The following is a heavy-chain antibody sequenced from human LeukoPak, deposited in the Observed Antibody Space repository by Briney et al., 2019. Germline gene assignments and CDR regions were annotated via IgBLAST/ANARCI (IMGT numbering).Heavy chain of an antibody. CDR3: ARGEYYGSGRRREYNWFDP. V-gene: IGHV4-30-2*01. CDR2: IYHSGST. J-gene: IGHJ5*02. D-gene: IGHD3-10*01. Sequence: SQTLSLTCAVSGGSISSGGYSWSRIRQPPGKGLEWIGYIYHSGSTYYNPSLKSRVTISVDRSKNQFSLKLSSVTAADTAVYHCARGEYYGSGRRREYNWFDPWGQGTLVTVSS. CDR1: GGSISSGGYS.